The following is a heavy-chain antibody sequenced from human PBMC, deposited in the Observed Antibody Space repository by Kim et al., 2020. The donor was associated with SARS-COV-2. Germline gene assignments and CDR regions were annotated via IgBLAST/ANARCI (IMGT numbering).Heavy chain of an antibody. CDR2: ISAYNGNT. V-gene: IGHV1-18*01. Sequence: ASVKVSCKASGYTFTSYGISWVRQAPGQGLEWMGWISAYNGNTNYAQKLQGRVTMTTDTSTSTAYMELRSLRSDDTAVYYCARKSGGYDSHSHFDYWGQGTLVTVSS. J-gene: IGHJ4*02. D-gene: IGHD5-12*01. CDR3: ARKSGGYDSHSHFDY. CDR1: GYTFTSYG.